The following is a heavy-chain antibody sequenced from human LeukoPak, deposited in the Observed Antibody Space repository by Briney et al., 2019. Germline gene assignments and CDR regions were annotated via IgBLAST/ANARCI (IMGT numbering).Heavy chain of an antibody. J-gene: IGHJ4*02. CDR3: AKDGLWFGELLYPSDFDY. V-gene: IGHV3-9*01. D-gene: IGHD3-10*01. CDR1: GFTFDDYA. Sequence: GGSLRLSCAASGFTFDDYAMHWVRQAPGKGLEWVSGISWNSGSIGCADSVKGRFTISRDNAKNSLYLQMNSLRAEDTALYYCAKDGLWFGELLYPSDFDYWGQGTLVTVSS. CDR2: ISWNSGSI.